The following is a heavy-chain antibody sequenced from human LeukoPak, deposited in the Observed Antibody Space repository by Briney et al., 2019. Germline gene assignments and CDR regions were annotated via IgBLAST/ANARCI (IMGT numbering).Heavy chain of an antibody. J-gene: IGHJ5*02. CDR1: GFTVSSDY. V-gene: IGHV3-23*01. CDR3: AESLNYYDSSGYLS. CDR2: ISGSGGST. D-gene: IGHD3-22*01. Sequence: GGSLRLSCAASGFTVSSDYMSWVRQAPGKGLEWVSAISGSGGSTYYADSVKGRFTISRDNSKNTLYLQMNSLRAEDTAVYYCAESLNYYDSSGYLSWGQGTLVTVSS.